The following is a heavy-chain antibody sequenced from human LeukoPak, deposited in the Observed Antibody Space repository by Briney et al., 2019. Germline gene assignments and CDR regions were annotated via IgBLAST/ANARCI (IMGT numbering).Heavy chain of an antibody. Sequence: GGSLRLSCAASGFTFSSYWMHWVRQAPGKGLVWVSHINTDGRSTGHAASVKGRFTISRDNAKNTLYLQMNSLRAEDTAVCYCARPSAAGPYFDYWGQGTLVTVSS. V-gene: IGHV3-74*01. D-gene: IGHD6-13*01. CDR3: ARPSAAGPYFDY. CDR2: INTDGRST. CDR1: GFTFSSYW. J-gene: IGHJ4*02.